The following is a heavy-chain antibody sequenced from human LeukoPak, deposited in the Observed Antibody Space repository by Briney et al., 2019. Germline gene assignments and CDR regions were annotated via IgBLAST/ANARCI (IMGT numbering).Heavy chain of an antibody. Sequence: SVKVSCKASGGTFSSYAISWVRQAPGRGLEWMGGIIPIFGTANYAQKFQGRVTITADESTSTAYMELSSLRSEDTAVYYCARAVVPAAQNSGFDYWGQGTLVTVSS. CDR3: ARAVVPAAQNSGFDY. D-gene: IGHD2-2*01. J-gene: IGHJ4*02. V-gene: IGHV1-69*13. CDR1: GGTFSSYA. CDR2: IIPIFGTA.